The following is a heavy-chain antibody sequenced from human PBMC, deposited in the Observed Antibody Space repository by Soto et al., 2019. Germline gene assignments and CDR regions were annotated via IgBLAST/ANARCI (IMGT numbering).Heavy chain of an antibody. CDR1: DFILSPYW. J-gene: IGHJ4*02. V-gene: IGHV3-74*03. Sequence: QPGRSLRLSCAASDFILSPYWMHWVRQVPGRGLEWVARLSSDGFVAAYADSVKGRFFISRDIARNTLSLQMNSLRADDTAVYYCARDLGGPDYWGRGTSVTGSS. CDR2: LSSDGFVA. D-gene: IGHD3-16*01. CDR3: ARDLGGPDY.